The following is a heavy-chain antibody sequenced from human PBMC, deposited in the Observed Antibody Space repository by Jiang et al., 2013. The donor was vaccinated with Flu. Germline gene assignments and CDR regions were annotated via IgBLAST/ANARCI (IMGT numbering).Heavy chain of an antibody. CDR3: AHYGLNCYDRCAWFDP. D-gene: IGHD2-2*01. CDR1: GFSLSTSGVG. V-gene: IGHV2-5*01. J-gene: IGHJ5*02. CDR2: IYWNGDK. Sequence: KPTQTLTLTCTFSGFSLSTSGVGVGWIRQPPGKALEWLALIYWNGDKRYSPSLNSRVTITKDTSKNQVVLTMTNMDPVDTATYYCAHYGLNCYDRCAWFDPWGQGTLVTVSS.